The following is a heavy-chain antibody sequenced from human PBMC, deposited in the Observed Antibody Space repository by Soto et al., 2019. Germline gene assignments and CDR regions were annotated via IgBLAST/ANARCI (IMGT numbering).Heavy chain of an antibody. CDR1: EFSFSNND. CDR3: AKGISSASSFDY. V-gene: IGHV3-23*01. Sequence: PGGSLRLSCSVSEFSFSNNDMRWVGQAPGKGLEWVSAISGSGGRTHYADSVKGRFTITRDNSKNMLSLEMKSLRDEDTAVYHCAKGISSASSFDYWGQGTLVTVSS. J-gene: IGHJ4*02. CDR2: ISGSGGRT. D-gene: IGHD3-22*01.